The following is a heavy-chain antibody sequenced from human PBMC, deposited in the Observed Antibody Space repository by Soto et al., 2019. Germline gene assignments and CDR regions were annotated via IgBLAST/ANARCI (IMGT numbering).Heavy chain of an antibody. D-gene: IGHD4-17*01. CDR2: IYWDDDT. Sequence: QITLKESGPTLVKPTQTLTLTCTFSGFSLTTRGAGVGWIRQPPGKPLEWLALIYWDDDTSYSPSLKSRLAITKDTSKNQVVLTMSNIDPADTGTYFCAHRTTTVTWWFDPWGQGTLVTVSS. CDR1: GFSLTTRGAG. J-gene: IGHJ5*02. V-gene: IGHV2-5*02. CDR3: AHRTTTVTWWFDP.